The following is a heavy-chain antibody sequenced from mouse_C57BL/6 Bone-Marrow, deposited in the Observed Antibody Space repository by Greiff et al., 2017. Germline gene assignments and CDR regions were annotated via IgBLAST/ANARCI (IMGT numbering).Heavy chain of an antibody. CDR3: TSIYYGNGY. V-gene: IGHV14-4*01. CDR1: GFNIKDDY. D-gene: IGHD2-1*01. Sequence: EVKLVESGAELVRPGASVKLSCTASGFNIKDDYMHWVKQRPEQGLEWIGWIDPENGDTEYASKFQGKATITADTSSNTAYLQLSSLTSEDTAVYYCTSIYYGNGYWGQGTTLTVSS. CDR2: IDPENGDT. J-gene: IGHJ2*01.